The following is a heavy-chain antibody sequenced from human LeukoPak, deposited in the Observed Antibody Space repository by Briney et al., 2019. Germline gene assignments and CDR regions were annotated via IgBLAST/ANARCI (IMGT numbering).Heavy chain of an antibody. CDR2: IYYSGST. V-gene: IGHV4-59*08. CDR3: ARCSSTSCYLGY. CDR1: GGSISSYY. D-gene: IGHD2-2*01. J-gene: IGHJ4*02. Sequence: PSETLSLTCTVSGGSISSYYWSWIRQPPGKGLEWIGYIYYSGSTNYNPSLKSRVTISVDTSKNQFSLKLSSVTAADMAVYYCARCSSTSCYLGYWGQGTLVTVSS.